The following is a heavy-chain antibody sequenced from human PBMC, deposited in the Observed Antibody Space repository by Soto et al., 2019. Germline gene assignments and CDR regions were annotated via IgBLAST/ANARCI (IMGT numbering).Heavy chain of an antibody. D-gene: IGHD2-15*01. Sequence: SVKVSCKASGGTFSSDAISWVRQAPGQGLEWMGGIIPIFGTANYAQKFQGRVTITADESTRTAYMELSSLRSEDTAVYYCARQRVVVAASYYYYYGMDVWGQGTTVTVSS. V-gene: IGHV1-69*13. CDR1: GGTFSSDA. CDR2: IIPIFGTA. CDR3: ARQRVVVAASYYYYYGMDV. J-gene: IGHJ6*02.